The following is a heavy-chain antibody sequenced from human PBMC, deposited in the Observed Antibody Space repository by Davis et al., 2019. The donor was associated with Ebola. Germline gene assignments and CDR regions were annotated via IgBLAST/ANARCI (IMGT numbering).Heavy chain of an antibody. Sequence: GGSLRLSCAASGFTFSIYDMNWVRQAPGKGLEWVSYISSSGATSYYADSVKGRFTISRDNAKKSLYLEMNSLRDEDTALYYCARLLTTVTTIDYWGQGTLVTVSS. CDR3: ARLLTTVTTIDY. CDR1: GFTFSIYD. CDR2: ISSSGATS. J-gene: IGHJ4*02. V-gene: IGHV3-48*02. D-gene: IGHD4-17*01.